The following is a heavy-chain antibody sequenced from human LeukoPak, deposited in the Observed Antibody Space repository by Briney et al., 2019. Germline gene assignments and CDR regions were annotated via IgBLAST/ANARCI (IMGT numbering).Heavy chain of an antibody. V-gene: IGHV3-21*01. Sequence: GGSLRLSCVASEFIFSSYNMNWVRQAPGKGLEWVSSITSSSTYIYYADSVKGRFTISRDNARNSLYLQMNSLRAEDTAVYYCARDPYSGSYGNDYYYYMDVWGKGTTVTISS. CDR2: ITSSSTYI. CDR1: EFIFSSYN. J-gene: IGHJ6*03. CDR3: ARDPYSGSYGNDYYYYMDV. D-gene: IGHD1-26*01.